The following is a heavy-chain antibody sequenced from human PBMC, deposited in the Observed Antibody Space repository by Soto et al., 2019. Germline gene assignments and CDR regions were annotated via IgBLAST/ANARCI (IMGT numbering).Heavy chain of an antibody. J-gene: IGHJ6*02. Sequence: QVQLQESGPGLVKPSQTLSLTCTVSGGSISSGGYYWSWIRQHPGKGLEWIGYIYYSGSTYYNPSLKSRVTISVDTSKKRFAPNLRSVTAADTAVYYCARDHGVPQYYYGSGSPPAGMDVWGQGTTVTVSS. CDR2: IYYSGST. CDR3: ARDHGVPQYYYGSGSPPAGMDV. V-gene: IGHV4-31*03. D-gene: IGHD3-10*01. CDR1: GGSISSGGYY.